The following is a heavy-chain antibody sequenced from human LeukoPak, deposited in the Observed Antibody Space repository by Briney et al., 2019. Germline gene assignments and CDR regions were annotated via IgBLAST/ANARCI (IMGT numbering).Heavy chain of an antibody. Sequence: PSETLSLTCAVYGGSFSGYYWSWIRQPPGRGLEWIGEINHSGSTNYNPSLKSRVTISVDTSKNQFSLNLRSVTAADTAVYYCARDLTSYPYNWFDPWGQGTLVTVSS. J-gene: IGHJ5*02. CDR2: INHSGST. V-gene: IGHV4-34*01. CDR1: GGSFSGYY. CDR3: ARDLTSYPYNWFDP.